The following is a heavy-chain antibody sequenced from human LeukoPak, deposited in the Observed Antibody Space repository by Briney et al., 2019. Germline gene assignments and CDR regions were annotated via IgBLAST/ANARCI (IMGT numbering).Heavy chain of an antibody. CDR2: IYYSGST. D-gene: IGHD3-10*01. J-gene: IGHJ4*02. CDR1: GGSNSSSSYY. CDR3: ARQENVLLWFGELLPFDY. V-gene: IGHV4-39*01. Sequence: PSETLSLTCTVSGGSNSSSSYYWGWIRQPPGKGVELIGSIYYSGSTYYNPSLKSRVTISVDTSKNQFSLKLSSVTAADTAVYYCARQENVLLWFGELLPFDYWGQGTLVTVSS.